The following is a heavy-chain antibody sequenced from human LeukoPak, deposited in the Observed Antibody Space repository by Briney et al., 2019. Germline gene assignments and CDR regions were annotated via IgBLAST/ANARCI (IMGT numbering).Heavy chain of an antibody. Sequence: GGSLRLSCVASGFTFSSYEMNWVRQAPGKGPEWVSYITGSSSTIYYADSVKGRFTISRDNAKNSLYLQMNSLRAEDTAVYYCAREELGSSGYSSLDCWGQGTLVIVSS. D-gene: IGHD3-22*01. CDR2: ITGSSSTI. V-gene: IGHV3-48*03. CDR3: AREELGSSGYSSLDC. CDR1: GFTFSSYE. J-gene: IGHJ4*02.